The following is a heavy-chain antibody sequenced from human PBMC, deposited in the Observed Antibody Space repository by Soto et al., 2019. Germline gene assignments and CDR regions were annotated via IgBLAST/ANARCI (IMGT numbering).Heavy chain of an antibody. J-gene: IGHJ4*02. CDR3: ARHWASCYDSSPYRYYLDS. V-gene: IGHV5-10-1*01. Sequence: PGESLKPSCKGPGFSFRNNWNTWGRQMPRKGVEVVGSIVLTDNYTIYSPSFKGHVSFSADKSKNTAYLQWSSLRASDTAMYYCARHWASCYDSSPYRYYLDSWGQGTPVTVSS. D-gene: IGHD3-22*01. CDR1: GFSFRNNW. CDR2: IVLTDNYT.